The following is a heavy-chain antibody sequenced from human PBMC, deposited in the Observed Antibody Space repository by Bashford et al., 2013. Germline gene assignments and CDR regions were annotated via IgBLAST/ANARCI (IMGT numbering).Heavy chain of an antibody. Sequence: IVWVRQAPGQGLEWMGWISAYNGNTNYAQKLQGRVTLTTDTSTSTAYMELRSLRSDDTAVYFCARGGEVAIRGGVSGCPSCVYIDVPERPFDHWGQGTLVTVSS. V-gene: IGHV1-18*01. CDR2: ISAYNGNT. CDR3: ARGGEVAIRGGVSGCPSCVYIDVPERPFDH. J-gene: IGHJ4*02. D-gene: IGHD3-10*01.